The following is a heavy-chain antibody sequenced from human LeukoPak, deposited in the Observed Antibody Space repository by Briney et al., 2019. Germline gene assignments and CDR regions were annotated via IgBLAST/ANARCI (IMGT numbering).Heavy chain of an antibody. CDR1: GGTFSSYA. CDR3: ARLRDCSGGSCFHWFDP. J-gene: IGHJ5*02. CDR2: IIPIFGTA. V-gene: IGHV1-69*05. Sequence: ASVKVSCKASGGTFSSYAISWVRQAPGQGLEWMGGIIPIFGTANYAQKFQGRVTITMDESTSTAYMELSSLRSEDTAVYYCARLRDCSGGSCFHWFDPWGRGTLVTVSS. D-gene: IGHD2-15*01.